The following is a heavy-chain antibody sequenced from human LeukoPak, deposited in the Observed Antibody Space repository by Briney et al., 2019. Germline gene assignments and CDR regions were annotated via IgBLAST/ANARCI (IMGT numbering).Heavy chain of an antibody. V-gene: IGHV4-59*01. Sequence: SETLSLTCTVSGGSISSYYWSWIRQPPGKGLEWIGYIYYSGSTNYNPSLKSRVTISVDTSKNQFSLKLSSVTAADTAVYYCARLRDYGDSYAFDTWGQGTMVTVSS. J-gene: IGHJ3*02. CDR1: GGSISSYY. D-gene: IGHD4-17*01. CDR2: IYYSGST. CDR3: ARLRDYGDSYAFDT.